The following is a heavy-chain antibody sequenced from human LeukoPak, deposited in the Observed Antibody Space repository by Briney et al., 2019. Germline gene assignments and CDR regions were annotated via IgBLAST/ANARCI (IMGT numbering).Heavy chain of an antibody. CDR3: EKADINGWFFIDY. Sequence: GGSLRLSCAASGFTFEDYAMHWVRQTPGKGLEWVSLIRGDSAFSNYADSVKGRFTISRDNSKNSLYLQMNRLTTEDTALYYCEKADINGWFFIDYWGQGTLVTVSS. J-gene: IGHJ4*02. CDR1: GFTFEDYA. V-gene: IGHV3-43*02. D-gene: IGHD6-19*01. CDR2: IRGDSAFS.